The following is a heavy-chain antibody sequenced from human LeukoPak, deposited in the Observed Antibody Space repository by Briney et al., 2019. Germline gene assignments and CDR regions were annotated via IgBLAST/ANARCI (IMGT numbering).Heavy chain of an antibody. D-gene: IGHD3-10*01. Sequence: SETLSLTCTVSGGSISSSSYYWGWIRQPPGKGLEWIGSIYYSGSTYYNPSLKSQVTISVDTSKNQFSLKLSSVTAADTAVYYCGRGSPMVRGTYYFDYWGQGTLVTVSS. CDR3: GRGSPMVRGTYYFDY. V-gene: IGHV4-39*07. CDR2: IYYSGST. CDR1: GGSISSSSYY. J-gene: IGHJ4*02.